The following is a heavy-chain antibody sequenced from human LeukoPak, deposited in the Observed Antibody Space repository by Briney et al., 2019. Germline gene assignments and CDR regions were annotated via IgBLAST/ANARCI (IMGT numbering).Heavy chain of an antibody. V-gene: IGHV3-23*01. Sequence: GGSLRLSCAASGFTFSSYAMSWVRQAPGKGLEWVSGISGSGGTTYYADSVKGRFTISRDNSKNTLYLQMNSLRAEDTAVYYCGRTGQVDYWGQGTLVTVSS. J-gene: IGHJ4*02. CDR2: ISGSGGTT. CDR3: GRTGQVDY. CDR1: GFTFSSYA. D-gene: IGHD4-17*01.